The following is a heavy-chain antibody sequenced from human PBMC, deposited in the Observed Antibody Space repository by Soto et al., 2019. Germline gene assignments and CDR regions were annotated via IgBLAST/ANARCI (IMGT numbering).Heavy chain of an antibody. J-gene: IGHJ1*01. CDR3: VRGVLS. V-gene: IGHV4-31*03. D-gene: IGHD3-10*01. CDR2: IHHSGST. Sequence: QVQLQESGPGLVKASQTLPLTCNVSGGSISSGGYYWTWIRQHPGKGLEWIGNIHHSGSTFYNPSLRSRVSTSVDTSKNQFSLKLSSVTAADTAVYFCVRGVLSWGQGTLVTVSS. CDR1: GGSISSGGYY.